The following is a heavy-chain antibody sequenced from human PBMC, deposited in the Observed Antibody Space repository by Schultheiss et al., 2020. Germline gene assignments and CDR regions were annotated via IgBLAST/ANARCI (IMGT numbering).Heavy chain of an antibody. V-gene: IGHV3-13*01. CDR2: IGTAGDT. J-gene: IGHJ4*02. CDR3: ARAPHDSGYSYGYDY. Sequence: GGSLRLSCAASGFIFSDYYMDWVRQATGKGLEWVSAIGTAGDTYYPGSVKGRFTISRENAKNSLYLQMNSLRAEDTAVYYCARAPHDSGYSYGYDYWGQGTLVTVSS. D-gene: IGHD5-18*01. CDR1: GFIFSDYY.